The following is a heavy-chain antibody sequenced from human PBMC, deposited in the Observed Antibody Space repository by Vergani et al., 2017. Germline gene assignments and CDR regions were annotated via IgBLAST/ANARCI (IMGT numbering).Heavy chain of an antibody. V-gene: IGHV3-21*01. CDR2: ISSSSSYI. CDR1: GFTFSSYS. J-gene: IGHJ4*02. CDR3: AGDNGVCSSTSCYTASTDY. Sequence: EVQLVESGGGLVKPGGSLRLSCAASGFTFSSYSMNWVRQAPGKGLEWVPSISSSSSYIYYADSVKGRFTISRDNAKNSLYLQMNSLRAEDTAVYYCAGDNGVCSSTSCYTASTDYWGQGTLVTVSS. D-gene: IGHD2-2*02.